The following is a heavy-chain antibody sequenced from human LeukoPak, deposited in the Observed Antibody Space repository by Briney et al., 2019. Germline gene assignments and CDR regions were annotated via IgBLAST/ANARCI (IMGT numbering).Heavy chain of an antibody. J-gene: IGHJ1*01. Sequence: SETLSLTCTVSGGSFSSGDYYWNWIRQHPGKGLEWIGYIYYSGSTYYNPSLKSRVAISVDTSKNQFSLKLDSVTAADTAVYYCARDCSVHLGYFQHWGLGTLVTVS. V-gene: IGHV4-31*03. CDR1: GGSFSSGDYY. CDR3: ARDCSVHLGYFQH. D-gene: IGHD2-15*01. CDR2: IYYSGST.